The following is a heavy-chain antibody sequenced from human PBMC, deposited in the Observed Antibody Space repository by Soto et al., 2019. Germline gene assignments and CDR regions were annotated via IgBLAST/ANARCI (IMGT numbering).Heavy chain of an antibody. D-gene: IGHD5-18*01. CDR3: ARAPSGSGTAMVNFHYYGMDV. V-gene: IGHV1-69*06. CDR2: IIPIFGTA. J-gene: IGHJ6*02. Sequence: QVQLVQSGAEVKKPGSSVKVSCKASGGTFSSYAISWVRQAPGQVLEWMGGIIPIFGTANYAQKFQGRVTITADKSTSTAYMELSSLRSEDTDVYYCARAPSGSGTAMVNFHYYGMDVWGQGTTVTVSS. CDR1: GGTFSSYA.